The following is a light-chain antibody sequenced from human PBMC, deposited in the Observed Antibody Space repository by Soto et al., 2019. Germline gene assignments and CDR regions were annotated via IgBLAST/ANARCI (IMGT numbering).Light chain of an antibody. CDR1: QSVSRNY. Sequence: EIVLTQSPGTLSLSPGGRATLSCRASQSVSRNYVAWYQQKPGQAPRLLIYGTSSRATGIPDRFSGSGSGTDFTLTISRLEPEDFAVYYCQQYGSSPITLGQGTRLEIK. V-gene: IGKV3-20*01. CDR3: QQYGSSPIT. CDR2: GTS. J-gene: IGKJ5*01.